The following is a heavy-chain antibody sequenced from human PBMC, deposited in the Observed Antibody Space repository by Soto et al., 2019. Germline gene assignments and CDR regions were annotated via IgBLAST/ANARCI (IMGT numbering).Heavy chain of an antibody. CDR3: VVGLRVVLGRRGPLAL. Sequence: SQTLSLTCAISGDSVSRDSAAWSWIRQSPSRGLEWLGRTFYRSTWYYDYASSVRSRMTINTDTAKNQFSLQLTSVTAEDTAVVYFVVGLRVVLGRRGPLALGGQETRVTVS. CDR1: GDSVSRDSAA. J-gene: IGHJ4*02. V-gene: IGHV6-1*01. D-gene: IGHD3-22*01. CDR2: TFYRSTWYY.